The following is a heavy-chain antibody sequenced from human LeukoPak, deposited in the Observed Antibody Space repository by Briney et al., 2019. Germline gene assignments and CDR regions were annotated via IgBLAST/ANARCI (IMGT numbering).Heavy chain of an antibody. CDR2: INHSGST. Sequence: SETLSLTCAVYGGSFSGYYWSWIRQPPGKGLEWIGEINHSGSTNYNPSLKSRVTISVDTSKNQFSLKLSSVTAADTAVYYCAKGQLWSAAWFDPWGQGTLVTVSS. CDR1: GGSFSGYY. CDR3: AKGQLWSAAWFDP. D-gene: IGHD5-18*01. J-gene: IGHJ5*02. V-gene: IGHV4-34*01.